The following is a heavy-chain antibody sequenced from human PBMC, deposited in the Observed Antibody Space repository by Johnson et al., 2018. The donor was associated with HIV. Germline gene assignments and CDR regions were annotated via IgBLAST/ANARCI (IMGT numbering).Heavy chain of an antibody. CDR3: AKGGGNYKGNAFEI. Sequence: QVQLVESGGGVVQPGRSLRLSCAASGFTFSSHALHWVRQAPGKGLEWVAVISHDGANIYYTDSVKGRFTISRDNSKNTLYLQMNSLRVEDTAVYYCAKGGGNYKGNAFEIWGQGTMVTVSS. V-gene: IGHV3-30*04. D-gene: IGHD1-26*01. J-gene: IGHJ3*02. CDR2: ISHDGANI. CDR1: GFTFSSHA.